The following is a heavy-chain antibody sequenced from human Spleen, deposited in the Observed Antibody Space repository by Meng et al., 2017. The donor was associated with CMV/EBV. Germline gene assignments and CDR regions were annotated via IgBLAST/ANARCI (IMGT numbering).Heavy chain of an antibody. CDR3: AILQATGL. CDR2: MNPHSGNT. V-gene: IGHV1-8*01. CDR1: GYTFTNYD. Sequence: ASVKVSCKASGYTFTNYDINWVRQATGQGLEWMGWMNPHSGNTVFAQKFQGRINMTRSTSITTAYMELSGLRSEDAAVYYCAILQATGLWGQGTLVTVSS. D-gene: IGHD3/OR15-3a*01. J-gene: IGHJ4*02.